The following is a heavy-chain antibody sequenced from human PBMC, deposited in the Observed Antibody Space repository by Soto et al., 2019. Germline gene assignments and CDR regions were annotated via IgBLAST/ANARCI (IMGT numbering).Heavy chain of an antibody. CDR3: AKDRVVAGIGEFDY. CDR2: ISNDGSSK. D-gene: IGHD6-19*01. CDR1: GFTFSSSS. J-gene: IGHJ4*02. Sequence: QVELVESGGGMIQPGRSLRLSCAASGFTFSSSSMHWVRQPPGKGLEWVAVISNDGSSKYYADSVKGRFTISRDNSKNTLYLQMDGLRSEDTAVYYCAKDRVVAGIGEFDYWGQGTLVTVSS. V-gene: IGHV3-30-3*01.